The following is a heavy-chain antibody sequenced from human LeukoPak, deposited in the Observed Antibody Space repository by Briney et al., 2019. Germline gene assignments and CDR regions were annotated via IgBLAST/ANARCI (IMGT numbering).Heavy chain of an antibody. CDR1: GGSISSFY. D-gene: IGHD3-16*01. CDR3: ARDQRLGTFDY. CDR2: IYYSGNI. J-gene: IGHJ4*02. Sequence: SETLSLTCTVSGGSISSFYWSWIRQPPGKGLEWIGYIYYSGNIKYNPSLKSRVTILVDTSKNQFSLKLSSVTAADTAVYYCARDQRLGTFDYWGQGTLVTVSS. V-gene: IGHV4-59*01.